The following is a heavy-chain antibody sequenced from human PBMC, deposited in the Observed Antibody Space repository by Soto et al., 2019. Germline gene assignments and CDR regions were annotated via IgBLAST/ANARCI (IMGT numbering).Heavy chain of an antibody. V-gene: IGHV3-30*19. J-gene: IGHJ4*02. CDR2: TSYDGSNT. CDR3: ARWGTTGGLDV. Sequence: QVQLVESGGGVVQPGTSLRLSCVGSGFTFRSFVIHWVRQAPGKGLEWVALTSYDGSNTYYADSVKGRFTISRDNSRNTVDLQRDSLRLEDTALYYCARWGTTGGLDVWGQGTVVSVSS. CDR1: GFTFRSFV. D-gene: IGHD3-16*01.